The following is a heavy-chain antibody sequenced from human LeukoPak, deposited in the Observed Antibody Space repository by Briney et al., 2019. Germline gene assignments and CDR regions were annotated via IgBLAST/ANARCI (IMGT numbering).Heavy chain of an antibody. J-gene: IGHJ6*02. D-gene: IGHD1-14*01. CDR1: GYSISSGYY. CDR2: IYHSGST. V-gene: IGHV4-38-2*02. CDR3: ARRPGNPDYYYYGMDV. Sequence: KPSETLSLTCTVSGYSISSGYYWGWFWQPPGKGLEWIGSIYHSGSTYYNPSLQSRITVSVDTSKNQFSLKLSSVTAADTAVYYCARRPGNPDYYYYGMDVWGQGTTVTVSS.